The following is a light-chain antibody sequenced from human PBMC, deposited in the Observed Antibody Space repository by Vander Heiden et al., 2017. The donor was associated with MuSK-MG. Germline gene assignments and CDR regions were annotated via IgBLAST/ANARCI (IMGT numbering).Light chain of an antibody. Sequence: IVLTQPPGTLSLSPGERATLSCRASQSVSSSYLAWYQQKPGQAPRLLIYGASSRATGIPDRFSGSGSGTDFTLTISRLEPEDFAVYYCQQDGSSPLTFGGGTKVEIK. V-gene: IGKV3-20*01. J-gene: IGKJ4*01. CDR3: QQDGSSPLT. CDR1: QSVSSSY. CDR2: GAS.